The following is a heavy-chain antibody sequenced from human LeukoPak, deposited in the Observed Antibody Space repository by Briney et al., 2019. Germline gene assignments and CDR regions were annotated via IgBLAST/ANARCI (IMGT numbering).Heavy chain of an antibody. CDR3: ARDVSWGYFDY. V-gene: IGHV3-15*01. CDR2: IKSKTDGGTT. J-gene: IGHJ4*02. CDR1: GFTFSNAW. D-gene: IGHD6-13*01. Sequence: KPGGSLRLSCAASGFTFSNAWMSWVRQAPGKGLEWVGRIKSKTDGGTTDYAAPVKGRFTISRGDSKNTLYLQMNSLRAEDTAVYYCARDVSWGYFDYWGQGTLVTVSS.